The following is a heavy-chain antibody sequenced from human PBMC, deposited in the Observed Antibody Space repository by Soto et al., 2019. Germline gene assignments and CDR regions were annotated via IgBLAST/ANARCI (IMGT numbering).Heavy chain of an antibody. CDR3: ARSDYGDFSLYYYYGMDV. D-gene: IGHD4-17*01. V-gene: IGHV3-21*01. J-gene: IGHJ6*02. CDR1: GFTFSSYS. Sequence: VQLVESGGGLVKPGGSLRLSCAASGFTFSSYSMNWVRQAPGKGLEWVSSISSSSSYIYYADSVKGRFTISRDNAKNSLYLQMNSLRAEDTAVYYCARSDYGDFSLYYYYGMDVWGQGTTVTVSS. CDR2: ISSSSSYI.